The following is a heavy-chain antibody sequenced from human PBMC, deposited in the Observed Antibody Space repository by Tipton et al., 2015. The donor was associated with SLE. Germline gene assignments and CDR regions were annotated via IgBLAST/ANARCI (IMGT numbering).Heavy chain of an antibody. CDR3: ARERYCSGASCYAPDY. V-gene: IGHV4-59*01. J-gene: IGHJ4*02. D-gene: IGHD2-2*01. CDR2: IFYSGST. Sequence: PGLVKPSETLSLTCIVSGASISNYYWNWIRQPPGKGLEWIGYIFYSGSTNYNPSLKSRVTISVDTSKNQFSLKLKSVTAADSAVYYCARERYCSGASCYAPDYGGQGTLVTVSS. CDR1: GASISNYY.